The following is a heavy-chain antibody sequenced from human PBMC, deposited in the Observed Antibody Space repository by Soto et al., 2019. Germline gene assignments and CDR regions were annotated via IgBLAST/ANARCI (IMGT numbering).Heavy chain of an antibody. CDR1: GFTFSNYW. CDR3: ARDRGYYDILTGYTPGFDY. Sequence: PGGSLRLSCAASGFTFSNYWMNWVRQAPGKGLEWVSSISSSSSYIYYADSVKGRFTISRDNAKNSLYLQMNSLRAEDTAVYYCARDRGYYDILTGYTPGFDYWGQGTLVTVSS. D-gene: IGHD3-9*01. V-gene: IGHV3-21*01. CDR2: ISSSSSYI. J-gene: IGHJ4*02.